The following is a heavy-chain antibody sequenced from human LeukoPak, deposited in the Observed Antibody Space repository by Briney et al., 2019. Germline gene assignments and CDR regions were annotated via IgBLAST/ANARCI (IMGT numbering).Heavy chain of an antibody. D-gene: IGHD5-12*01. CDR3: ARDFGGYDGDAFDI. CDR1: GGTFSSYA. J-gene: IGHJ3*02. V-gene: IGHV1-69*05. Sequence: ASVKVSCKASGGTFSSYAISWVRQAPGQGLEWMGGIIPIFGTANYAQKFQGRVTITTDESTSTAYMELSSLRSEDTAVYYCARDFGGYDGDAFDIWGQGTMVTVSS. CDR2: IIPIFGTA.